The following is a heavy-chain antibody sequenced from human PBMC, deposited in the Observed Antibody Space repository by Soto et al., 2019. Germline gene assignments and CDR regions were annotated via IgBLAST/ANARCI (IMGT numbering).Heavy chain of an antibody. Sequence: QVQLVQSGVEVKKPGASVRVSCKASGFTFSSYVFNWVRQAPGQGLEWMGWISAYNGDTKYAQNLQGRVAMTTDTYTSTAYMELSSLTSDDTAVYYCARVLTPGWLDSWGQGTLVTVSS. CDR1: GFTFSSYV. D-gene: IGHD7-27*01. J-gene: IGHJ5*01. CDR2: ISAYNGDT. V-gene: IGHV1-18*04. CDR3: ARVLTPGWLDS.